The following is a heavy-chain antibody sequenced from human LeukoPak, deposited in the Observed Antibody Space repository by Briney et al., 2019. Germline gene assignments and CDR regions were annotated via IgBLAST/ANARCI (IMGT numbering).Heavy chain of an antibody. CDR2: INPSGGST. Sequence: ASVTVSFKASGYTFTSYYMHWVRQAPGQGREWMGIINPSGGSTSYAQKFQGRVTMTRDMSTSTVYMELSSMSSEDTAVYYCAREQTDCSGGSCYFDYWGQGTLVTVSS. V-gene: IGHV1-46*01. J-gene: IGHJ4*02. CDR1: GYTFTSYY. CDR3: AREQTDCSGGSCYFDY. D-gene: IGHD2-15*01.